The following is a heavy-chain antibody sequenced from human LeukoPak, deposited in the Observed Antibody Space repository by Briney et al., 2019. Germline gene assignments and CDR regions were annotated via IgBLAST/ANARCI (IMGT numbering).Heavy chain of an antibody. D-gene: IGHD1-26*01. Sequence: RTGGSLRLSCAASGFTFSSYAMHWVRQAPGKGLEWVAVISYDGSNKYYADSVKGRFTISRDDSKNTLYLQMNSLRAEDTAIYYCARTLSGSYRDYWGQGTLVTVSS. CDR2: ISYDGSNK. V-gene: IGHV3-30-3*01. CDR3: ARTLSGSYRDY. CDR1: GFTFSSYA. J-gene: IGHJ4*02.